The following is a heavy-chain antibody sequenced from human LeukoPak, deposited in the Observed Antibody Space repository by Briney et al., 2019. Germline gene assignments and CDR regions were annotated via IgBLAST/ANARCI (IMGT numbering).Heavy chain of an antibody. CDR1: GFTFTSYA. D-gene: IGHD3-16*01. CDR2: ISASGGST. J-gene: IGHJ4*02. Sequence: GGSLRLSCAASGFTFTSYAMSWVRQAPKKGLEWVSVISASGGSTNYADSVKGRFTISRDNSKNTLYLEMNSLRAEDTAVYYCAKDYGWSFDYWGQGTLVTVSS. V-gene: IGHV3-23*01. CDR3: AKDYGWSFDY.